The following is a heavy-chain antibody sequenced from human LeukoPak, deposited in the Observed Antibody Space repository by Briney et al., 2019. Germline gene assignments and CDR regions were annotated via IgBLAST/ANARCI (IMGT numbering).Heavy chain of an antibody. D-gene: IGHD6-13*01. Sequence: KAGGSLRLSCAASGFTFSSYSMNWVRQAPGKGLEWVSSISSSSSYIYYADSVKGRFTISRDNSKNTLYLQMNSLRAEDTAVYYCAKSEGVSRGYFDYWGQGTLVTVSS. CDR2: ISSSSSYI. CDR3: AKSEGVSRGYFDY. J-gene: IGHJ4*02. CDR1: GFTFSSYS. V-gene: IGHV3-21*04.